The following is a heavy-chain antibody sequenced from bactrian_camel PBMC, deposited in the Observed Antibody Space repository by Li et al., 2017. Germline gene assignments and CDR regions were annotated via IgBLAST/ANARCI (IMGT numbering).Heavy chain of an antibody. D-gene: IGHD2*01. J-gene: IGHJ4*01. CDR3: AATRGPLPVRSVFEEGRYNY. V-gene: IGHV3S53*01. Sequence: HVQLVESGGGAVQPGGSLRLSCAASGYADSIYCMGWFRQAPGKEREAVARLDDGGTTTYADSVKGRFTISKDNANNTVYLQMDSLKPEDTATYYCAATRGPLPVRSVFEEGRYNYWGQGTQVTVS. CDR2: LDDGGTT. CDR1: GYADSIYC.